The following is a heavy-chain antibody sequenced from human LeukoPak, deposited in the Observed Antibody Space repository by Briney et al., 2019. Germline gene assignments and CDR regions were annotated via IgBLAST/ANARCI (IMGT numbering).Heavy chain of an antibody. D-gene: IGHD4-11*01. J-gene: IGHJ4*02. CDR3: AKDPYSNPLNFDY. Sequence: GGSLRLSCAASGFTFSSHAMSWVRQAPGKGLEWVSAISGRGGSTYYADSVKGRFTISRDNSENTLYLQMNSLGAEDTAIYYCAKDPYSNPLNFDYWGQGTLVTVSS. CDR2: ISGRGGST. V-gene: IGHV3-23*01. CDR1: GFTFSSHA.